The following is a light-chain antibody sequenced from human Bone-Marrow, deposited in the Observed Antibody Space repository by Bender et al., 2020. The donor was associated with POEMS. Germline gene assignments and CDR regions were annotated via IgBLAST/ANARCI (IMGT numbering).Light chain of an antibody. Sequence: QAVVTQEPSLTVSPGGTVTLTCGSNTGPVTSGHFPYWFQQKPGQAPITLIYDTSRKHSWTPARFSGSLLGGKAALTLSGAQPEDETEYFCLLYYSGGRRVFGGGTKLTVL. CDR1: TGPVTSGHF. V-gene: IGLV7-46*01. CDR2: DTS. J-gene: IGLJ3*02. CDR3: LLYYSGGRRV.